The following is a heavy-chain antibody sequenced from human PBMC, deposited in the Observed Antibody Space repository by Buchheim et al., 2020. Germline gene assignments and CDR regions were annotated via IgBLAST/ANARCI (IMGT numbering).Heavy chain of an antibody. J-gene: IGHJ4*02. V-gene: IGHV3-7*01. CDR1: GFIFDNFW. Sequence: DVQLVESGGGLVQSGGSLRLSCEASGFIFDNFWMTWVRQAPGKGLEWVASIAGDGVKIYYGDAVKGRFTISRDNSEPSLFLQMDDLRSDDTAVYYCAVGAHYWGQGT. D-gene: IGHD1-26*01. CDR3: AVGAHY. CDR2: IAGDGVKI.